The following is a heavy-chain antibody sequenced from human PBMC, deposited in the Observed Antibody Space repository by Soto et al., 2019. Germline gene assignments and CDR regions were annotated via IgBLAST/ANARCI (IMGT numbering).Heavy chain of an antibody. D-gene: IGHD3-22*01. V-gene: IGHV4-30-4*01. CDR2: IYYSGST. CDR1: GGSISSGDYY. J-gene: IGHJ4*02. CDR3: ARVITGSYYDSSGYYGFDY. Sequence: SETLSLTCTVSGGSISSGDYYWCWIRQPPGKGLEWIGYIYYSGSTYYNPSLKSRVTISVDTSKNQFSLKLSSVTAADTAVYYCARVITGSYYDSSGYYGFDYWGQGTLVTVSS.